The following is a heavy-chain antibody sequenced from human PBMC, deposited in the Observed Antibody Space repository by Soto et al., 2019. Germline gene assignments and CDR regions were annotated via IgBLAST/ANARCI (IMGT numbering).Heavy chain of an antibody. D-gene: IGHD2-8*01. J-gene: IGHJ4*02. CDR2: ISYDGSNK. CDR1: GFTFSSYG. Sequence: QVQLVESGGGVVQPGRSLRLSCAASGFTFSSYGMHWVRQAPGKGLEWVAVISYDGSNKYYADSVKGRFTISRDNSKNTLYLKMNSLRAEDTDVYYCAKETYLGPIDYWSQGNLFTVSS. V-gene: IGHV3-30*18. CDR3: AKETYLGPIDY.